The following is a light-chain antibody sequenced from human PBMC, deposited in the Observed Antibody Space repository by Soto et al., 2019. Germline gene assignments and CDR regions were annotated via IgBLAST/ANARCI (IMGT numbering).Light chain of an antibody. CDR3: QQYVTSPWA. CDR1: QSVSNY. J-gene: IGKJ1*01. Sequence: EIVLTQSPATLSLSPGERATLSCRASQSVSNYLAWYQQKPGQAPRLLIYGASNRATGIPDRFSGSGSGTDFTLTISRLEPEDFAVYYCQQYVTSPWAFGQGTKVDIK. V-gene: IGKV3-20*01. CDR2: GAS.